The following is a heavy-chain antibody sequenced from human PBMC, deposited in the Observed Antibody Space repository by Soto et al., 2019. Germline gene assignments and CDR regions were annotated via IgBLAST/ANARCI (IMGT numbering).Heavy chain of an antibody. J-gene: IGHJ4*02. CDR2: INAGNGNT. CDR3: AREYYSGSGSYYAY. CDR1: GYTFTSYA. D-gene: IGHD3-10*01. Sequence: ASVKVSCKASGYTFTSYAMHWVRQAPGQRLGWMGWINAGNGNTKYSQKFQGRVTITRDNSKNTVNLQMNSLRAEDTAVYYCAREYYSGSGSYYAYWGPGTLVTVSS. V-gene: IGHV1-3*01.